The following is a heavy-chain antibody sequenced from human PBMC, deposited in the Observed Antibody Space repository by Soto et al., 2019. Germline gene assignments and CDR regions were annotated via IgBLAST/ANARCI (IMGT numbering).Heavy chain of an antibody. V-gene: IGHV1-8*01. Sequence: QVQLVQSGAEVKKPGASVKVSCKASGYTFTSYDINWVRQATGQGLEWMGWMNPNSGNTGYAQKFQGRVTMTRNTSISTGYMAQSSLRSEDTAVYYCPKSIRGLRGVHYSYGMDVWGQGTTVTVSS. J-gene: IGHJ6*02. CDR3: PKSIRGLRGVHYSYGMDV. CDR1: GYTFTSYD. CDR2: MNPNSGNT. D-gene: IGHD3-10*01.